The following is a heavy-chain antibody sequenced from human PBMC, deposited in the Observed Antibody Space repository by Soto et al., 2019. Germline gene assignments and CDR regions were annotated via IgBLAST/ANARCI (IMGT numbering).Heavy chain of an antibody. CDR2: IYYSGST. CDR1: GGSISNYY. J-gene: IGHJ4*02. D-gene: IGHD1-26*01. CDR3: ARGRPWEMYDY. Sequence: QVQLQESGPGLVRPSETLSLTCTVSGGSISNYYWSWIRQPPGKGLEWIGYIYYSGSTNYNPSLKRRVTISVDTSKNQFSLKLNSMTAADTAVYYCARGRPWEMYDYWGQGTLVTVSS. V-gene: IGHV4-59*01.